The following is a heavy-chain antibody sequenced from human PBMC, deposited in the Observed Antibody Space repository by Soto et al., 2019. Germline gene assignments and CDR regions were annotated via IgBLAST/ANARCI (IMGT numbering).Heavy chain of an antibody. J-gene: IGHJ5*02. V-gene: IGHV4-59*08. D-gene: IGHD4-17*01. CDR3: ASLDYGGHPLLSDP. Sequence: SETLSLTCTVSGGSISNYYWSWIRQSPGKGLEWIGFIFHSGSSNYNPSLKSRVTMSLDKSRNQFSLKLSSVTAADTAVYYCASLDYGGHPLLSDPWGKGILVTVSS. CDR2: IFHSGSS. CDR1: GGSISNYY.